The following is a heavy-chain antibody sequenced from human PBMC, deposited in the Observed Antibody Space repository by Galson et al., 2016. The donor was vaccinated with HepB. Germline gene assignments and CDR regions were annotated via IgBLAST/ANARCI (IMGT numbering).Heavy chain of an antibody. CDR3: EKYFPEPARYDFWIGPGYYGMDV. CDR2: ISGSGGST. V-gene: IGHV3-23*01. Sequence: SLRLSCAASGFTFSSYAMSWVRQAPGKGLEWVSGISGSGGSTYYADSVKGRFTISRDNSKNTLFLHMNRLRAEDTAVYYWEKYFPEPARYDFWIGPGYYGMDVWGQGTTVAVSS. CDR1: GFTFSSYA. J-gene: IGHJ6*02. D-gene: IGHD3-3*01.